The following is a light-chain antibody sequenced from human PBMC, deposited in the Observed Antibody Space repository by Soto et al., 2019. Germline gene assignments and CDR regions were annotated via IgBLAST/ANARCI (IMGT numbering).Light chain of an antibody. CDR1: QSVSSY. V-gene: IGKV3-11*01. CDR3: QQRFRTAPQ. Sequence: NILTHAPAALFRSPRDTATLSFRASQSVSSYLAWYQQKPGQAPRLIINDAFNRATGIPARFSGSGSGTDFTLTISGLEPEDFAVYYCQQRFRTAPQLGHGTKVDIK. CDR2: DAF. J-gene: IGKJ1*01.